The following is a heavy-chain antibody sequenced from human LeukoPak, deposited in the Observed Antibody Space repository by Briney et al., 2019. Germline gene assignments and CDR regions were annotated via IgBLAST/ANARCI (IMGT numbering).Heavy chain of an antibody. D-gene: IGHD3-3*01. CDR3: AKDNLPFDFWSGYYS. CDR2: FSWVGGST. Sequence: GGSLRLSCAASGFTFDDYAMHWGRQPPATGLGWVSLFSWVGGSTYYADSVAGRFTLSRDNNKTSRYLQMNSLRAEDTALYYCAKDNLPFDFWSGYYSWGQGTLVTVSS. J-gene: IGHJ5*02. V-gene: IGHV3-43D*04. CDR1: GFTFDDYA.